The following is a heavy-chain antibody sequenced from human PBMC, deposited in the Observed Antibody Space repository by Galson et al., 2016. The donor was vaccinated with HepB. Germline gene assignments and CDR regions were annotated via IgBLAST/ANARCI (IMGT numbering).Heavy chain of an antibody. CDR1: GDSMADFY. V-gene: IGHV4-59*01. CDR2: IYHNGHI. J-gene: IGHJ4*02. CDR3: AGAGYLTENYFQN. Sequence: SETLSLTCTVSGDSMADFYWSFIRQAPGKGLAWIGYIYHNGHIDYHPTLKRRVTISIDTSKNQFSLKLTSVTAADSAVYYCAGAGYLTENYFQNWGQGALVAVSS. D-gene: IGHD1-14*01.